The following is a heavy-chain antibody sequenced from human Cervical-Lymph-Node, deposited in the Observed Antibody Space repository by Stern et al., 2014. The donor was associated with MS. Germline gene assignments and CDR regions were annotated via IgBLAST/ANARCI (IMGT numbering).Heavy chain of an antibody. J-gene: IGHJ5*02. V-gene: IGHV4-59*01. CDR3: ARATDL. CDR1: GASIPSYS. Sequence: VQLQDSGPGLLRPSETLSLTCPVSGASIPSYSSSWIRQPPGKGLEWVGYIYYSGTTNYNASLKGRVAISIDTSKTQFSLRLSSVTAADTAVYYCARATDLWGQGTLVTVSS. CDR2: IYYSGTT.